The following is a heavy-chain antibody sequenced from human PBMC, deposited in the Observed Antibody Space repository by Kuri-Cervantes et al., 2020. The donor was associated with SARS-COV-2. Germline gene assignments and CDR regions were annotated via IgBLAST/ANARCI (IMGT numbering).Heavy chain of an antibody. D-gene: IGHD6-13*01. CDR3: ASGYSSRLDAFDT. Sequence: GGSLRLSCAASGFTFSSYSMNWVRQAPGKGLEWVSSISSSSSYIYYADSVKGRFTISRDNAKNSLYLQMNSLRAEDTAVYYCASGYSSRLDAFDTWGQGTMVTVSS. CDR2: ISSSSSYI. V-gene: IGHV3-21*01. J-gene: IGHJ3*02. CDR1: GFTFSSYS.